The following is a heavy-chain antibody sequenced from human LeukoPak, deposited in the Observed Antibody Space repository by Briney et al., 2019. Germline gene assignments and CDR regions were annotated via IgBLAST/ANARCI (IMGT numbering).Heavy chain of an antibody. CDR1: GGSISSSSYY. CDR2: IYYSGST. J-gene: IGHJ4*02. CDR3: ARHYPDCSGGSCYPYRPLFDY. V-gene: IGHV4-39*01. D-gene: IGHD2-15*01. Sequence: PSETLSLTCTVSGGSISSSSYYWGWIRQLPGKGLEWIGSIYYSGSTYYNPSLKSRVTISVDTSKNQFSLKLSSVTAADTAVYYCARHYPDCSGGSCYPYRPLFDYWGQGTLVTVSS.